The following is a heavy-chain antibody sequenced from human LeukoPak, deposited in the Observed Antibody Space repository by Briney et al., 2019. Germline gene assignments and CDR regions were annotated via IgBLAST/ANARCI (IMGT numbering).Heavy chain of an antibody. D-gene: IGHD3-22*01. J-gene: IGHJ4*02. V-gene: IGHV4-61*02. CDR3: ARYPYDNSGFYQIGFDY. Sequence: SQTLSLTCTVSGGSISSGTYYWSWIRQPAGKGLEWIGRIYTSGSTNYNPSLKSRVIISVDTSKNQFSLKLSSVTAADTAVYYCARYPYDNSGFYQIGFDYWGQGTLVTVSS. CDR2: IYTSGST. CDR1: GGSISSGTYY.